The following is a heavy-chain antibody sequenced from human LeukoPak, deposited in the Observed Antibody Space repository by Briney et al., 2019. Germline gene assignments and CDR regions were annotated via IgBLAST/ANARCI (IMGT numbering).Heavy chain of an antibody. J-gene: IGHJ4*02. CDR3: ARETAAAGSFIAINDY. V-gene: IGHV4-34*01. CDR2: INDSEST. D-gene: IGHD6-13*01. CDR1: GGSFSGYY. Sequence: PSETLSLTCAVYGGSFSGYYWRWIRQPPGKGLEWIGEINDSESTNYNPSLKSRVTISVDTSKKQFSLKLSSVTAADTAIYYCARETAAAGSFIAINDYWGQGTLVTVSS.